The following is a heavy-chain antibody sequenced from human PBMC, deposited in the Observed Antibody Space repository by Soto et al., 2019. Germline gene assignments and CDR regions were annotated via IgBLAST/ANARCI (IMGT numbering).Heavy chain of an antibody. D-gene: IGHD3-10*01. Sequence: GGSLRLSCLASGFTFSDFAMTWVRHVPGRGLEWVASLDGAGGSTYYADSVRGRFSISRDNSQNTLFLQMKRLTVDDTAIYYCAAPRDEYGSGVSWFTYGMDIWGQGTTVTVSS. V-gene: IGHV3-23*01. CDR2: LDGAGGST. CDR3: AAPRDEYGSGVSWFTYGMDI. J-gene: IGHJ6*02. CDR1: GFTFSDFA.